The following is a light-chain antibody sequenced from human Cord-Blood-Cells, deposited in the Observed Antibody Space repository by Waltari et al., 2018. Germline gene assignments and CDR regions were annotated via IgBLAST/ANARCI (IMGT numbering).Light chain of an antibody. J-gene: IGKJ1*01. Sequence: DIQMTQSPSSLSASVGDRVPITCRASQSISSYLNWYKQKPGKAPKLLSYAASSLQSGVPSRFSGSGSGTDFTLTISSLQPEDFATYYCQQSYSTPKTFGQGTKVEIK. CDR3: QQSYSTPKT. CDR2: AAS. CDR1: QSISSY. V-gene: IGKV1-39*01.